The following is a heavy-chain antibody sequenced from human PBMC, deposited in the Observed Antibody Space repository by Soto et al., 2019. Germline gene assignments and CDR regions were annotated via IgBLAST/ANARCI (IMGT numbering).Heavy chain of an antibody. J-gene: IGHJ6*02. CDR3: ARGTPHGYYYYYYGMDV. CDR1: GGSISSGDYY. CDR2: IYYSGST. V-gene: IGHV4-61*08. Sequence: PSETLSLTCTVSGGSISSGDYYWSWIRQPPGKGLEWIGYIYYSGSTNYNPSLKSPVTISVDTSKNQFSLKLSSVTAADKAVYYCARGTPHGYYYYYYGMDVWGQGTTVTVSS.